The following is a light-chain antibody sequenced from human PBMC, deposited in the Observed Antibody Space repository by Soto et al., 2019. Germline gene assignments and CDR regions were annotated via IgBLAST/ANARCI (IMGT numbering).Light chain of an antibody. Sequence: QYVLTQPPSVSGAPGQTVTISCSGTSSNFGAGYDAHWYQQLPGTAPKLLTYANSNRPSGVPDRFSGSKSGTSASLAITGLQAEDEADYYCQSYDNSLSGSRVFGGGTKLTVL. J-gene: IGLJ3*02. CDR3: QSYDNSLSGSRV. CDR1: SSNFGAGYD. V-gene: IGLV1-40*01. CDR2: ANS.